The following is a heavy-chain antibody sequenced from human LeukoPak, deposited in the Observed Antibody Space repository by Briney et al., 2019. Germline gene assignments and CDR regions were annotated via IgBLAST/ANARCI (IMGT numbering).Heavy chain of an antibody. Sequence: GRSLRLSCAASGFTFSSYAMHWVRQAPGKGLEWVAVIWYDGSNKYYADSVKGRLTISRDNSKNTLYLQMNSLRAEDTAVYYCARDHSSGWYSDYFDYWGQGTLVTVSS. CDR1: GFTFSSYA. V-gene: IGHV3-33*08. CDR2: IWYDGSNK. CDR3: ARDHSSGWYSDYFDY. D-gene: IGHD6-19*01. J-gene: IGHJ4*02.